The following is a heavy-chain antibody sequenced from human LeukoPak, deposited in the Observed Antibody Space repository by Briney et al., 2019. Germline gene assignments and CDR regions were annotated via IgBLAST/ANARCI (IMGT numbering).Heavy chain of an antibody. V-gene: IGHV4-59*01. CDR1: GGSISSYY. J-gene: IGHJ5*02. CDR3: ARYRGRGYIAVAPGTWFDP. CDR2: IYYSGST. Sequence: PSETLSLTCTVSGGSISSYYWSWIRQPPGKGLEWIGYIYYSGSTNYNPSLKSRVTISVDTSKNQFSLKLSSVTAADTAVYYCARYRGRGYIAVAPGTWFDPWGQGTLVTVSS. D-gene: IGHD6-19*01.